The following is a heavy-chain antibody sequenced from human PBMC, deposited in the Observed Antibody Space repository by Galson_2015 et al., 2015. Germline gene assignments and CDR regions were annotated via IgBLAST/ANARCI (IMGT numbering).Heavy chain of an antibody. V-gene: IGHV3-33*01. D-gene: IGHD1-26*01. Sequence: SLRLSCAASGFTFSSYGMHWVRQAPGKGLEWVAVIWYDGSNKYYADSVKGRFTISRDNSKNTLYLQMNSLRAEDTAVYYCAREFRGANHYYYGMDVWGQGTTVTVSS. J-gene: IGHJ6*02. CDR1: GFTFSSYG. CDR2: IWYDGSNK. CDR3: AREFRGANHYYYGMDV.